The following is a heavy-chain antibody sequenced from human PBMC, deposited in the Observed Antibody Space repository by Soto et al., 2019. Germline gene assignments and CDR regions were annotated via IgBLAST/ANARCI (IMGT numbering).Heavy chain of an antibody. Sequence: SGPTLVNPTQTLTLTCTFSGFSLNTTAVGVGWIRQPPGKALEWLALIYWDNDKRYNPSLKTRLTITKDTSKNQVVLKMTNMDPVDKATYFCAHREGDDYVWGSHKDAFDICGQGTMVTVSS. D-gene: IGHD3-16*01. CDR1: GFSLNTTAVG. CDR2: IYWDNDK. CDR3: AHREGDDYVWGSHKDAFDI. J-gene: IGHJ3*02. V-gene: IGHV2-5*02.